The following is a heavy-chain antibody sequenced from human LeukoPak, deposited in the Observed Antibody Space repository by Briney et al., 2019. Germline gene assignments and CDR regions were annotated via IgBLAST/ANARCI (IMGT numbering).Heavy chain of an antibody. Sequence: GASVKVSCKASGGTFSRYAISWVRQAPGQGLEWMGRIIPILGIANYAQKFQGRVTITADKSTSTAYMELSSLRSEDTAVYYCARGYSYFDYWGQGTLVTVSS. J-gene: IGHJ4*02. D-gene: IGHD1-1*01. V-gene: IGHV1-69*04. CDR3: ARGYSYFDY. CDR2: IIPILGIA. CDR1: GGTFSRYA.